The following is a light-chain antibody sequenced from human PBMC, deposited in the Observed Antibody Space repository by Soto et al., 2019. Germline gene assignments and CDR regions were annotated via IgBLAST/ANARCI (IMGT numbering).Light chain of an antibody. CDR3: QQRSNLPLYT. CDR1: QSVSSY. J-gene: IGKJ2*01. Sequence: EIVLTQSPATLSLSPVERATLSCRASQSVSSYLAWYQQKPGQAPRLLIYDASNRATGIPARFSGSGSGKDFTLTISSLEPEDFAVYYCQQRSNLPLYTFGQGTQLEIK. V-gene: IGKV3-11*01. CDR2: DAS.